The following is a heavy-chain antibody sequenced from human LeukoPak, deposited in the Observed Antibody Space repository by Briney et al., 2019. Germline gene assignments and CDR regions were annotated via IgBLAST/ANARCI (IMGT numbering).Heavy chain of an antibody. Sequence: GGSLRLSCAASGFTFSNAWMSWVRQAPGKELEWVGRIKTKTDGATTDYAAPVKGRFTISRDDSKNTLYLQMNSLKTEDTAVYYCTTGSSGWPGTDIYWGQGTLVTVSS. J-gene: IGHJ4*02. D-gene: IGHD6-19*01. CDR1: GFTFSNAW. CDR2: IKTKTDGATT. V-gene: IGHV3-15*01. CDR3: TTGSSGWPGTDIY.